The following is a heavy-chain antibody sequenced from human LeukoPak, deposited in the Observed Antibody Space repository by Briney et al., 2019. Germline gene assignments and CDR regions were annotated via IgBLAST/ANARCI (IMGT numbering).Heavy chain of an antibody. D-gene: IGHD4-17*01. CDR1: GYTFTSYD. CDR2: ISTYNGNT. Sequence: ASVKFSCKASGYTFTSYDISWVRQAPGQGLEWMGWISTYNGNTNYAQKLQGRVTMTTDTSTSTAYMELRSLRSDDTAVYYCATMNYGDDKYYYYYYMDVWGKGTTVTVSS. V-gene: IGHV1-18*01. CDR3: ATMNYGDDKYYYYYYMDV. J-gene: IGHJ6*03.